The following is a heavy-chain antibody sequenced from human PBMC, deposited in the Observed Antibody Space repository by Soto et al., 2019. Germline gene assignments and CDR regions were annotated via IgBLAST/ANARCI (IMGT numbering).Heavy chain of an antibody. D-gene: IGHD1-26*01. CDR3: ARGPIGGSHYFDY. Sequence: SETLSLTCTVSGGSISSYYWSWIRQPPGKGLEWIGYIYYSVSTNYNPPLKSRVTISVDMSKNQFYLKLSSVTDADAAVYYSARGPIGGSHYFDYWGQGTRGTVTS. V-gene: IGHV4-59*01. CDR1: GGSISSYY. CDR2: IYYSVST. J-gene: IGHJ4*02.